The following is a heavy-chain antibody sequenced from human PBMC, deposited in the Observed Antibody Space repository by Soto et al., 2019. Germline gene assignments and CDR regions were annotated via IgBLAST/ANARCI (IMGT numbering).Heavy chain of an antibody. V-gene: IGHV2-5*02. D-gene: IGHD4-17*01. Sequence: QITFKESGTPLVKPKQTLALTCTFSGFSVTSDGVGVGWIRQPPGKALEWLAVIFWDDDKRYSPSLESRLSIARDTSKDQVFLTMTNMESVDTATDYCALLNDCDYTFWGQGTRVTVSS. CDR3: ALLNDCDYTF. CDR1: GFSVTSDGVG. CDR2: IFWDDDK. J-gene: IGHJ4*02.